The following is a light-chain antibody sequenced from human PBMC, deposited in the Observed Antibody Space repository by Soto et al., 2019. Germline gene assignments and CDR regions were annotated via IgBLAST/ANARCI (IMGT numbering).Light chain of an antibody. J-gene: IGKJ1*01. Sequence: MTQSPSTLSASIGDRVTITCRASQSISNWLAWYHQKPGQSPRLLIYGTSTRATDIPARFSGSGSGTEFTLTISSLQSEDYAVYYCHQYNFWPTFGQGTKVDIK. V-gene: IGKV3-15*01. CDR2: GTS. CDR3: HQYNFWPT. CDR1: QSISNW.